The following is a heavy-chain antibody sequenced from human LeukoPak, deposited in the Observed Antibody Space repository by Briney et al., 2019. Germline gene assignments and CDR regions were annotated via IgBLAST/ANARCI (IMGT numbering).Heavy chain of an antibody. CDR1: GGTFSSKA. J-gene: IGHJ6*02. Sequence: ASVKVSCKASGGTFSSKALSWVRQAPGQGLEWMGRILPILGRAIYAQKFQGRLTITADKSTNTAYMELNSLRSEDTAVYYCARGGSSGGDALDVWGQGTTVTVSS. CDR2: ILPILGRA. D-gene: IGHD3-22*01. CDR3: ARGGSSGGDALDV. V-gene: IGHV1-69*04.